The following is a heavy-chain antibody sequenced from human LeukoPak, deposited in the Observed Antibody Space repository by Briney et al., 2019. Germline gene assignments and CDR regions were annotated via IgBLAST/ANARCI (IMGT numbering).Heavy chain of an antibody. D-gene: IGHD3-22*01. V-gene: IGHV3-74*01. CDR1: GFTFSRFW. CDR3: ARDYYYDSSGYYFGY. CDR2: INGDGSST. J-gene: IGHJ4*02. Sequence: GGSLRLSCAASGFTFSRFWMHWVRQAPGKGLVWVSRINGDGSSTNYADSVKGRFTISRDNAKNTLYLQMNSLRAEDTAVYYCARDYYYDSSGYYFGYWGQGTLVTVSS.